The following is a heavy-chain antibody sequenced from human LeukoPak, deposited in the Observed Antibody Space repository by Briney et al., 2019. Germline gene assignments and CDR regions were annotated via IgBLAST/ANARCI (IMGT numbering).Heavy chain of an antibody. Sequence: SETLSLTCTVSGGSINSANYYWGWIRQPPGKGLEWIGSIYYSGSAYYSSSLKSRVTILVDTSKNQFSLKLSSVTAADTAVYYCAREGSRWVDFEFWGQGTLVTVSS. D-gene: IGHD1-26*01. CDR1: GGSINSANYY. CDR2: IYYSGSA. V-gene: IGHV4-39*07. CDR3: AREGSRWVDFEF. J-gene: IGHJ4*02.